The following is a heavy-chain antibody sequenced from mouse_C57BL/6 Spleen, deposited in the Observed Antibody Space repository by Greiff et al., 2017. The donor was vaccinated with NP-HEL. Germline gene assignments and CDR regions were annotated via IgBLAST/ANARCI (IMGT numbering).Heavy chain of an antibody. CDR2: ISSGSSTI. D-gene: IGHD2-5*01. J-gene: IGHJ3*01. CDR1: GFTFSDYG. Sequence: EVQGVESGGGLVKPGGSLKLSCAASGFTFSDYGMHWVRQAPEKGLAWVAYISSGSSTIYYADTVKGRFTISRDNAKNTLFLQMTSLRSEDTAMYYCERDYSKGGFAYWGQGTLVTVSA. V-gene: IGHV5-17*01. CDR3: ERDYSKGGFAY.